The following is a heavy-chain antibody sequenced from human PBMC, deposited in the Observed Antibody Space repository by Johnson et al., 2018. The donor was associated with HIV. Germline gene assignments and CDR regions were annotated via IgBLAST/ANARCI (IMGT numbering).Heavy chain of an antibody. J-gene: IGHJ3*02. CDR2: IYSGGST. D-gene: IGHD1-7*01. CDR3: ARARDWNYGDI. Sequence: VQLVESGGGVVQPGGSLRLSCAASGFTFSSNYMSWVRQAPGKGLEWVSVIYSGGSTYYADSVKGRFTISRDNSKNTLYLQMNSLRAEDTAVYYCARARDWNYGDIWGQGTMVTVSS. V-gene: IGHV3-66*02. CDR1: GFTFSSNY.